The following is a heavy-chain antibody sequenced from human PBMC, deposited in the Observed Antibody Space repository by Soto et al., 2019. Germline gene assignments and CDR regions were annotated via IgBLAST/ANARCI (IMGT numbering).Heavy chain of an antibody. J-gene: IGHJ6*02. CDR1: GYTLTELS. V-gene: IGHV1-24*01. Sequence: ASVKVSCKVSGYTLTELSMHWVRQAPGKGLEWMGGFDPEDGETIYAQKFQGRVTMTEDTSTDTAYMELSSLRSEDTAVYYCATEPRNTSARVYGYVWYYYYGMDVWGQGTTVTVSS. CDR3: ATEPRNTSARVYGYVWYYYYGMDV. CDR2: FDPEDGET. D-gene: IGHD5-18*01.